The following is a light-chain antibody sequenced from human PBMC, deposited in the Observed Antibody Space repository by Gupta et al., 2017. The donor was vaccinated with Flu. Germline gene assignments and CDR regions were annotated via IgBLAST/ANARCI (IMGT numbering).Light chain of an antibody. CDR2: EVS. Sequence: ITITATGTSSGVGGYNIVYWYHHTAAKAPNLLIYEVSRRHSGVPNSFSGTKYGTTASVTTTGLQADDEADYYCGSWAGSNNIYVIGIGTRVTVL. V-gene: IGLV2-23*02. J-gene: IGLJ1*01. CDR3: GSWAGSNNIYV. CDR1: SSGVGGYNI.